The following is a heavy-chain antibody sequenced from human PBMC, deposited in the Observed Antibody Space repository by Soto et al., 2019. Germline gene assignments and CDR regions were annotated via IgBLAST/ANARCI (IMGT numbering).Heavy chain of an antibody. Sequence: PGGSLRLSCGASGFTIITYATTWVRQAPGKGLECVSGVTGSGGQIHYADSVKGRFTISKDNSKNTLYLQMSSLREEDTALYYCAKDAVYKDGLWLMDSWGQGTLVTVSS. D-gene: IGHD2-21*01. CDR2: VTGSGGQI. CDR1: GFTIITYA. V-gene: IGHV3-23*01. CDR3: AKDAVYKDGLWLMDS. J-gene: IGHJ5*02.